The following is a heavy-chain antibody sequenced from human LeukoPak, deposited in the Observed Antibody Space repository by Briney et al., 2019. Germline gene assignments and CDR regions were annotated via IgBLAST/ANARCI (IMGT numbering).Heavy chain of an antibody. J-gene: IGHJ4*02. CDR1: GFTFSSYT. CDR3: AKVDRRSDLPYYFDY. Sequence: GGSLRLSCAASGFTFSSYTMTWVRPAPGQELEWVSGISASGGSTYHADSVKGRFTISRDNSKNTMYLQMNRLRAEDTAVYYCAKVDRRSDLPYYFDYWGQGALVTVSS. V-gene: IGHV3-23*01. CDR2: ISASGGST.